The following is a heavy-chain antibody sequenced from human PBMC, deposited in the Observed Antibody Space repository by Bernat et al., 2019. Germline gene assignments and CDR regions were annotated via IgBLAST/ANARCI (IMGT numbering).Heavy chain of an antibody. V-gene: IGHV3-74*01. Sequence: EVQLVESGGGLVQPGGSLRLSCAASGFTFNTLWMYWVRQAPGKWLVWVSRINSDGSYTTYADSVKGRFTISRDNAKNTLYLQMNSLRAEDTAVYYCARGGVTFGEVIAQWDQGTLVTVSS. J-gene: IGHJ4*02. CDR3: ARGGVTFGEVIAQ. CDR1: GFTFNTLW. CDR2: INSDGSYT. D-gene: IGHD3-16*02.